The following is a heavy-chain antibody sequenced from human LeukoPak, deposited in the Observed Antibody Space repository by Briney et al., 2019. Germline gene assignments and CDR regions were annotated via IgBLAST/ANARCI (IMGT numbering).Heavy chain of an antibody. CDR2: VHYSGTT. J-gene: IGHJ4*02. CDR1: GGSISSGGYY. Sequence: SQTLSLTCTVSGGSISSGGYYWSWIRQPPGKGLEFIGHVHYSGTTNYNPSLRSRVTISIDTSKKHFFLKLKSVTAADTAVYYCATGYGDFRVEGRYFYSWGQGTLDTVSS. CDR3: ATGYGDFRVEGRYFYS. D-gene: IGHD4-17*01. V-gene: IGHV4-61*08.